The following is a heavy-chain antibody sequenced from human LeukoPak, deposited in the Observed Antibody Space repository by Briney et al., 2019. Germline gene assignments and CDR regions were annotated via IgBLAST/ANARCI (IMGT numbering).Heavy chain of an antibody. CDR1: GYTFSSYY. Sequence: ASVKVSCKASGYTFSSYYMHWVRQAPGQGLEWMGIINPSGGSTSYAQKFQGRVTLTRDTSTSTVYMELSSLRSEDTAVYYCARADSGGDSSGYKWFDPWGQGTLVTVSS. CDR2: INPSGGST. CDR3: ARADSGGDSSGYKWFDP. J-gene: IGHJ5*02. D-gene: IGHD3-22*01. V-gene: IGHV1-46*01.